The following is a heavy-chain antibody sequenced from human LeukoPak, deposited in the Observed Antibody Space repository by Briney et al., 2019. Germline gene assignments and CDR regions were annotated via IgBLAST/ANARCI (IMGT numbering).Heavy chain of an antibody. CDR2: ISYDETNK. CDR1: GFTFSRYW. CDR3: AKNNDYGGSYWYFDL. J-gene: IGHJ2*01. D-gene: IGHD4-23*01. Sequence: GGSLRLSCAASGFTFSRYWMSWVRQAPGKGLEWVAVISYDETNKYYEDSVKGRFTISRDSSKNTLYLQMSSLRDEDTAVYYCAKNNDYGGSYWYFDLWGRGTLVTVSS. V-gene: IGHV3-30*18.